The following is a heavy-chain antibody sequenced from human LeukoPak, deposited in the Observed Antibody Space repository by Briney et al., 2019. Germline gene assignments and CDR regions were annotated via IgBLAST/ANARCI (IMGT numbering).Heavy chain of an antibody. CDR2: ISAYNGNT. CDR3: ARERLLVVVAATPHFYYYYMDV. CDR1: GYTFTSYG. Sequence: ASVKVSCKASGYTFTSYGISWVRQAPGQGLEWMGWISAYNGNTNYAQKLQGRVIMTTDTSTSTAYMELRSLRSDDTAVYYCARERLLVVVAATPHFYYYYMDVWGKGTTVTVSS. V-gene: IGHV1-18*01. J-gene: IGHJ6*03. D-gene: IGHD2-15*01.